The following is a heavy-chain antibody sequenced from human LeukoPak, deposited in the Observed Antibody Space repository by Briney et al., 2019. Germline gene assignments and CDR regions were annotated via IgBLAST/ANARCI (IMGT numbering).Heavy chain of an antibody. CDR3: AKDPSIAAADPYYYYGMDV. J-gene: IGHJ6*02. D-gene: IGHD6-13*01. Sequence: GGSLRLSCAASGFTFSSYAMSWVRQAPGKGLEWVSVISGSGGSTYYADSVKGRFTISRDNSKNTLYLQMNSLRAEDTAVYYCAKDPSIAAADPYYYYGMDVWGQGTTVTVSS. CDR1: GFTFSSYA. V-gene: IGHV3-23*01. CDR2: ISGSGGST.